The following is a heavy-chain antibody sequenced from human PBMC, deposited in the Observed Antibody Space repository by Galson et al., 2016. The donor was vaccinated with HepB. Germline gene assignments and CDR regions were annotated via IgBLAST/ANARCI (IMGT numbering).Heavy chain of an antibody. J-gene: IGHJ4*02. V-gene: IGHV2-5*02. D-gene: IGHD6-13*01. CDR2: IYWDDDK. Sequence: PALVKPTQTLTLTCTFSGFSLSTSGVAVGWIRQPPGKALEWLGLIYWDDDKRYSPSLKDRPTITKGTSKNQVVLIMTNMDPVDTATYYWPRHYTTSTWYGGGFDSWGQGTLVTVSS. CDR1: GFSLSTSGVA. CDR3: PRHYTTSTWYGGGFDS.